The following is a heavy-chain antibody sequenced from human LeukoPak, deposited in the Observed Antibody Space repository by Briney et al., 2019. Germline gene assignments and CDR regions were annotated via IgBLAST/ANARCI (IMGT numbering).Heavy chain of an antibody. Sequence: SETLSLTCTVSGGSISGSSYYWGWIRQPPGKGLEWIGSIYYSGSTYYNPSLKSRVTISVDTSKNQFSLKLSSVTAADTAVYYCARVTPSSGWFFFDYWGQGTLVTVSS. J-gene: IGHJ4*02. CDR2: IYYSGST. V-gene: IGHV4-39*01. CDR3: ARVTPSSGWFFFDY. CDR1: GGSISGSSYY. D-gene: IGHD6-19*01.